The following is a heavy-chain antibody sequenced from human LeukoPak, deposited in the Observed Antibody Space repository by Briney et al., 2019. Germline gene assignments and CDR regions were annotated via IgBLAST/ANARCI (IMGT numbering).Heavy chain of an antibody. CDR2: INPSGGSP. V-gene: IGHV1-46*01. D-gene: IGHD2-2*01. Sequence: ASVKVSCKASGYTFTTYNINWVRQAPGQGLEWMGIINPSGGSPSYAQKFQGRVTLTRDTSTSTVYMDLSSLRSEDTAVYYCARRGYCISTSCSLDYWGQGTLVTVSS. CDR1: GYTFTTYN. J-gene: IGHJ4*02. CDR3: ARRGYCISTSCSLDY.